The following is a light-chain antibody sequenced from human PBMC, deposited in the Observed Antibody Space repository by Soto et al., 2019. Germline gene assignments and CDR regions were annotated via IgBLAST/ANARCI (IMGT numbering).Light chain of an antibody. CDR2: GAS. J-gene: IGKJ5*01. CDR1: QSISSTS. V-gene: IGKV3-20*01. Sequence: EIVLTQSPGTLSLSPGERATISCRASQSISSTSLAWYQQKLGQAPRLLIYGASSRASGIPDRFSGSGSGTDFPLTISRLEPEDVAFYYCQQYGSSPTFGQGTRLEIK. CDR3: QQYGSSPT.